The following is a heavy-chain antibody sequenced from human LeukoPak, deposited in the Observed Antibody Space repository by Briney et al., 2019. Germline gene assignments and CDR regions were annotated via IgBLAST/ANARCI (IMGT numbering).Heavy chain of an antibody. J-gene: IGHJ5*02. CDR1: GGSISGYY. V-gene: IGHV4-59*01. D-gene: IGHD4-17*01. Sequence: SETLSLTCTVSGGSISGYYWSWIRQPPGKGLEWIGYIYYSGSTNYNPSLKSRVTISIDTSKSQFSLTLSSVTAADTAVYYCARNDYGDYHWFDPWGQGTLVTVSS. CDR2: IYYSGST. CDR3: ARNDYGDYHWFDP.